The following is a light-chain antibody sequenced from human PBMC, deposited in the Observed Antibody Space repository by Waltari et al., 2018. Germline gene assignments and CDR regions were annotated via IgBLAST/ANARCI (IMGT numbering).Light chain of an antibody. Sequence: DIQMTQSPSTLSASVGDRVTITCRASQSIGNWLAWYQQKPGKAPKLLIQKASSLESGVPSSFSGSGSGTEFTLTVSSLQPDDLATYFCQQYSNELYTFGQGTKLEIK. CDR2: KAS. CDR1: QSIGNW. V-gene: IGKV1-5*03. J-gene: IGKJ2*01. CDR3: QQYSNELYT.